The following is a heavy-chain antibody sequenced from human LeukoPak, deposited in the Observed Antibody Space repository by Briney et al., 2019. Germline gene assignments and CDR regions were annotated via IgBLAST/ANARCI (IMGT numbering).Heavy chain of an antibody. CDR1: GFTFSSYW. V-gene: IGHV3-7*01. D-gene: IGHD3-10*01. CDR2: IKEDGSEK. J-gene: IGHJ4*02. Sequence: GGSLRLSCAASGFTFSSYWMSWVRQAPGKGLEWLANIKEDGSEKYYVDSVKGRFTISRDNAKNSLYLQMNSLRAEDTAVYYCARDQHGHYGSGSKFDYWGQGTLVTVSS. CDR3: ARDQHGHYGSGSKFDY.